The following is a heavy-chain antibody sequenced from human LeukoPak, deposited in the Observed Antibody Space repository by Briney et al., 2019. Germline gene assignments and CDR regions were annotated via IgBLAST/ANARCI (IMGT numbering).Heavy chain of an antibody. Sequence: GGSLRLSCAASGFTFSSYGMHWVRQAPGKGLEWVAVISYDGSNKNYADSVKGRFTISRDNSKNTLYLQMNSLRAEDTAVYYCAKTGALGPFDYWGQGTLVTVSS. J-gene: IGHJ4*02. CDR3: AKTGALGPFDY. V-gene: IGHV3-30*18. CDR1: GFTFSSYG. D-gene: IGHD7-27*01. CDR2: ISYDGSNK.